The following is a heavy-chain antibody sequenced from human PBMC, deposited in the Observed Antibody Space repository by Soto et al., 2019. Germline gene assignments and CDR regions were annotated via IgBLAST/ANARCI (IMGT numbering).Heavy chain of an antibody. D-gene: IGHD2-21*02. V-gene: IGHV4-4*07. CDR3: ARTVAGNQTARGPRDY. Sequence: SETLSLTCTVYSGSMTNYFWSWIRQPAGKGLEWIGRIYTRGTTNYNPSLKSRVTMSVDTSKNQFSLWLTSVTAADTAVYYCARTVAGNQTARGPRDYWGQGTLVTVSS. CDR1: SGSMTNYF. J-gene: IGHJ4*02. CDR2: IYTRGTT.